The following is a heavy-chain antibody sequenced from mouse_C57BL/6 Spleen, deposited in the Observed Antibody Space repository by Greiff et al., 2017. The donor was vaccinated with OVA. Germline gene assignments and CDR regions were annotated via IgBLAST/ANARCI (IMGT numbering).Heavy chain of an antibody. V-gene: IGHV1-50*01. Sequence: QVQLQQPGAELVKPGASVKLSCKASGYTFTSYWMQWVKQRPGQGLEWIGEIDPSDSYTNYNQKFKGKATLTVDTSSSTAYMQLSSLTSEDSAVYYCATTAQATPFAYWGQGTLVTVSA. J-gene: IGHJ3*01. CDR3: ATTAQATPFAY. CDR1: GYTFTSYW. D-gene: IGHD3-2*02. CDR2: IDPSDSYT.